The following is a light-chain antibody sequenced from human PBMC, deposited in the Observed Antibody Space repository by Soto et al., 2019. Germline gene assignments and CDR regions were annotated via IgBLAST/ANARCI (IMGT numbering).Light chain of an antibody. V-gene: IGLV2-14*01. CDR2: EVY. CDR3: SSYTSSNTLL. Sequence: QSALTQPASVSGSPGQSITISCTGTSTDIGGHNYVYWYQQHPGKAPKVMIFEVYNRPSGVSIRFSGSKSGNTASLTISGLQGEDEDDYYGSSYTSSNTLLFGGGTKLTVL. J-gene: IGLJ2*01. CDR1: STDIGGHNY.